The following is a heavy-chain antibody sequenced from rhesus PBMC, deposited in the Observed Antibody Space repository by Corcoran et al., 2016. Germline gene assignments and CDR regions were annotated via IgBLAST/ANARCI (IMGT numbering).Heavy chain of an antibody. CDR1: GGSVSSSNW. D-gene: IGHD4-23*01. Sequence: QVQLQESGPGLVKPSETLSLTCAVSGGSVSSSNWWSWIRQPPGKGLEWIGYISGSSGSTYYNPSLKSRVTLSADTSKNQFSLRLSSVTAADTAVYYCAGDTVAKGFDYWGQGVLVTVSS. J-gene: IGHJ4*01. CDR2: ISGSSGST. CDR3: AGDTVAKGFDY. V-gene: IGHV4-65*01.